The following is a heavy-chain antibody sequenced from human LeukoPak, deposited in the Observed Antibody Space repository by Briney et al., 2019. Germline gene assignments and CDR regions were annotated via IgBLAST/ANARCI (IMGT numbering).Heavy chain of an antibody. Sequence: GASVKVSCKASGGTFSSYAISWVRQAPGQGLERMGWINPNSGGTNYAQKFQGRVTMTRDTSISTAYMELSRLRSDDTAVYYCARLMVAINWFDPWGQGTLVTVSS. CDR2: INPNSGGT. V-gene: IGHV1-2*02. CDR3: ARLMVAINWFDP. D-gene: IGHD5-12*01. CDR1: GGTFSSYA. J-gene: IGHJ5*02.